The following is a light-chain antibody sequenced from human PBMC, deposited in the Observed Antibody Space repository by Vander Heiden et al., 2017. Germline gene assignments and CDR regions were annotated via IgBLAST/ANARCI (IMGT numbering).Light chain of an antibody. CDR2: GAS. CDR1: QSVSSSY. Sequence: DIELTQSPGTLSLSPGERATLSCRASQSVSSSYVAWYQQKTGQAPRILIDGASSRATGIPDRFSGSGSGTDFTITISRLEPEDFEVYYGQKYGSSQWTFGQGTKVEIK. CDR3: QKYGSSQWT. J-gene: IGKJ1*01. V-gene: IGKV3-20*01.